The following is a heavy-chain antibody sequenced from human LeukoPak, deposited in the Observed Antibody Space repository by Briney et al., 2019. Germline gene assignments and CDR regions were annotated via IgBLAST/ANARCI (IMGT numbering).Heavy chain of an antibody. J-gene: IGHJ4*02. CDR1: GFTFSSYA. D-gene: IGHD3-22*01. CDR3: AKDAFYYYDSSGPFGY. V-gene: IGHV3-23*01. CDR2: ISGSGGST. Sequence: GGSLRLSCAASGFTFSSYAMSWVRQAPGKGLEWVSAISGSGGSTYYADSVKGRFTISRDNSKNTLYLQMSSLRAEDTAVYYCAKDAFYYYDSSGPFGYWGQGTLVTVSS.